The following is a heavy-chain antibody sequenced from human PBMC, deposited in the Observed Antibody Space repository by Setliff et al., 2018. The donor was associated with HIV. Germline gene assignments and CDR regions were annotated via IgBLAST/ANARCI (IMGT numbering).Heavy chain of an antibody. D-gene: IGHD5-18*01. J-gene: IGHJ3*02. CDR1: GGSISSSSYY. Sequence: SETLSLTCTVSGGSISSSSYYWAWIRQPPGKGLEWIGNMYYSGSTYYNPSLKSRVTISVDTSKNQFSLKLSSVTAADTAVYYCAREPGYSHGYGDDAFDIWGQGTMVTV. CDR2: MYYSGST. CDR3: AREPGYSHGYGDDAFDI. V-gene: IGHV4-39*02.